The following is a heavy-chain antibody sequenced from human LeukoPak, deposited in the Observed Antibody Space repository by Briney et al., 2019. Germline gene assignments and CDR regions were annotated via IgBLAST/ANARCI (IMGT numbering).Heavy chain of an antibody. V-gene: IGHV3-23*01. CDR3: AKDFSYDILTGYYVGFDY. D-gene: IGHD3-9*01. CDR1: GFTFTSFT. CDR2: ISDGSRDT. J-gene: IGHJ4*02. Sequence: PGGSLRLSCATSGFTFTSFTMNWVRQAPGKGLEWVSTISDGSRDTHYAGSVKGRFTISRDNSKNTLYLQMNSLRAEDTAVYYCAKDFSYDILTGYYVGFDYWGQGTLVTVSS.